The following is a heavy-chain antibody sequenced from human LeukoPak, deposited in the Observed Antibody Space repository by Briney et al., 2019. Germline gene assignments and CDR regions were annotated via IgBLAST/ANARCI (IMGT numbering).Heavy chain of an antibody. CDR3: ARGGTVTTRAFDY. V-gene: IGHV4-4*02. J-gene: IGHJ4*02. D-gene: IGHD4-17*01. CDR2: IYLSRST. CDR1: GGSISSSNW. Sequence: SGTLSLTCAVSGGSISSSNWWSWVRQPPGKGLEWIGEIYLSRSTNYNPSLKSRVTISVDKSKNQFSMKLSSVTAADTAVYYCARGGTVTTRAFDYWGQGTLVTVSS.